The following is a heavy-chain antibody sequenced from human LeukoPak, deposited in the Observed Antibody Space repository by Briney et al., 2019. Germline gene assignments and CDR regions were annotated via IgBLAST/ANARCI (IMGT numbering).Heavy chain of an antibody. Sequence: GASVKVSCKASGGTFSSYAISWVRQAPGQGLEWMGGIIPIFGTANYAQKFQGRVTITADESTGTAYMELSSLRSEDTAVYYCARGDGYNLNNQFDYWGQGTLVTVSS. CDR1: GGTFSSYA. J-gene: IGHJ4*02. V-gene: IGHV1-69*13. CDR2: IIPIFGTA. D-gene: IGHD5-24*01. CDR3: ARGDGYNLNNQFDY.